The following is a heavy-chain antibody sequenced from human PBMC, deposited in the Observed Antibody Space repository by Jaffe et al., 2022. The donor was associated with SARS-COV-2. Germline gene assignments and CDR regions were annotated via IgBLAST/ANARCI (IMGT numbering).Heavy chain of an antibody. CDR1: GGSISSSSYY. D-gene: IGHD6-6*01. CDR2: IYYSGST. CDR3: ARLGASIAARRLDY. V-gene: IGHV4-39*01. J-gene: IGHJ4*02. Sequence: QLQLQESGPGLVKPSETLSLTCTVSGGSISSSSYYWGWIRQPPGKGLEWIVSIYYSGSTYYNASLKSRVTTSVDTSKNQFSLKLSSVTAADTAVYYCARLGASIAARRLDYWGQGTLVTVSS.